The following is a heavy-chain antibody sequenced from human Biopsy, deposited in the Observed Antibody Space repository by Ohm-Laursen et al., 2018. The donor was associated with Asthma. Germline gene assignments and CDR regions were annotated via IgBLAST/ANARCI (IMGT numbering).Heavy chain of an antibody. J-gene: IGHJ6*02. CDR1: GAYIGSRDHH. D-gene: IGHD4-17*01. Sequence: SETLSLTCTVGGAYIGSRDHHWSWIRQSPGTGLEWIGFVFWNGITHYNRSLERRLSISIDTTRNEFSMTLRSVTAADTAVYFCARVASYGDLYFGIDVWGPGTTVSVS. CDR3: ARVASYGDLYFGIDV. V-gene: IGHV4-30-4*01. CDR2: VFWNGIT.